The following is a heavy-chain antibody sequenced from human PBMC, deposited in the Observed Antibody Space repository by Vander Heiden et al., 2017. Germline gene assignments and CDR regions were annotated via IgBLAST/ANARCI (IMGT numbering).Heavy chain of an antibody. J-gene: IGHJ5*02. V-gene: IGHV3-7*01. D-gene: IGHD2-2*01. CDR2: IKQDGSEK. CDR3: AGQPDP. Sequence: EVQLVESGGGLVQPGGSLRLSCAASGFTFSRYWMNWVRQAPGKGLEWVANIKQDGSEKYYVDSVKGRFTISRDNAKNSLYLQMNSLRAEDTAVYYCAGQPDPWGQGTLVTVSS. CDR1: GFTFSRYW.